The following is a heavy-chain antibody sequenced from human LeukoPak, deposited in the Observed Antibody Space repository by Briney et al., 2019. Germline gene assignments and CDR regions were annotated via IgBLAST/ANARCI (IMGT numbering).Heavy chain of an antibody. D-gene: IGHD1-26*01. V-gene: IGHV4-61*05. J-gene: IGHJ4*02. CDR2: MYSSGKS. CDR3: ARHMPWELPPGAYDY. CDR1: GFSLSTSGVG. Sequence: SGPTLVKPTQTLTLTCTFSGFSLSTSGVGVGWIRQPPGKGLEWIGSMYSSGKSDYSPSLKNRVTMSIDTSKNQFSLKLTSVTAADTAVYFCARHMPWELPPGAYDYWGQGSLVTVSS.